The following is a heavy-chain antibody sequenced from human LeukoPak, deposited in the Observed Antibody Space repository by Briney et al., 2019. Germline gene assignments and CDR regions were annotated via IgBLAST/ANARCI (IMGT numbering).Heavy chain of an antibody. Sequence: ASVKVSCKAFGYTLTSYGISWLRQAPGQGLEWMGWISAANGNTKYADNFQGRAIMTTDTSTNTAYMELTSLRSDDPAVYYCARDPEGTYSGTYEGEWFDPWGQGTLVTVSS. J-gene: IGHJ5*02. CDR3: ARDPEGTYSGTYEGEWFDP. V-gene: IGHV1-18*01. D-gene: IGHD1-26*01. CDR2: ISAANGNT. CDR1: GYTLTSYG.